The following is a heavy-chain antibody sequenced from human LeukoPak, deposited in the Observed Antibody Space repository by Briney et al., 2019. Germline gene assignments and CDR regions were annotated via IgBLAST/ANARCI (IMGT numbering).Heavy chain of an antibody. D-gene: IGHD5-18*01. J-gene: IGHJ4*02. CDR2: ISYDGSSK. V-gene: IGHV3-30*18. CDR3: VKEFGGYSYGAYFDY. CDR1: GFTLSSYG. Sequence: PGGSLRLSCAASGFTLSSYGMQWVRQAPGKGLEWVAVISYDGSSKFYEDSVKGRFTISRDNSKNTLYLQMNSLRVEDTAVYYCVKEFGGYSYGAYFDYWGQGTLVTVSS.